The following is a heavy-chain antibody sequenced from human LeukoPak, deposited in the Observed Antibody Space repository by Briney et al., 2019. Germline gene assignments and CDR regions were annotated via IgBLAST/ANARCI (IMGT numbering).Heavy chain of an antibody. D-gene: IGHD6-19*01. CDR1: GGSIRSSSYY. CDR3: ARHFRAPSSGWKRGSWFDP. V-gene: IGHV4-39*01. J-gene: IGHJ5*02. Sequence: PSETLSLTCTVSGGSIRSSSYYWGWIRQPPGKGLEWIGSIYYSGSTYYNPSLKSRVTISVDTSKNQFSLKLSSVTAADTAVYYCARHFRAPSSGWKRGSWFDPWGQGTLVTVSS. CDR2: IYYSGST.